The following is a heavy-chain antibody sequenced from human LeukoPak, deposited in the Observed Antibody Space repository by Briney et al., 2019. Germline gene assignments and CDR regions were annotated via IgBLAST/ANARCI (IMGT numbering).Heavy chain of an antibody. CDR3: TTFLVVGALFDY. Sequence: ASVKVSCKASGYTFASYYMHWVRQAPGQGLEWMGIINPSGGSTSYAQKFQGRVTMTRDMSTSTVYMELSSLRSEDTAVYYCTTFLVVGALFDYWGQGTLVTVSS. CDR2: INPSGGST. CDR1: GYTFASYY. V-gene: IGHV1-46*01. D-gene: IGHD1-26*01. J-gene: IGHJ4*02.